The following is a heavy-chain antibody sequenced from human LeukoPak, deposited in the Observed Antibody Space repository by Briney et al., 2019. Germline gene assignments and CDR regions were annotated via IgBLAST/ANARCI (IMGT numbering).Heavy chain of an antibody. Sequence: LRLSCAASGFTFSDHYMDWVRQAPGKGLEWVGRIRSNSDGGTIDYAAPVKGRFTLSRDDSKTTLYLQMNSLQTEDTAVYYCATDFYDSTWGQGTLVTVSS. CDR2: IRSNSDGGTI. D-gene: IGHD3-22*01. J-gene: IGHJ5*02. CDR1: GFTFSDHY. V-gene: IGHV3-15*07. CDR3: ATDFYDST.